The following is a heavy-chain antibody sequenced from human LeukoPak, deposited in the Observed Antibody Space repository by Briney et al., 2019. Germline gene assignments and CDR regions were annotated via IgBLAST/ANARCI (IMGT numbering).Heavy chain of an antibody. CDR2: ISNSGSP. Sequence: SERLSLTCTVSSASVSSYYWSWVRQPPGGGLEWIGYISNSGSPSYNPSFKSRVTFSADTSKNHLSLKLNSVTPADTAVYFCARGGAGPLRDWGQGTLVTVSS. D-gene: IGHD3-16*01. CDR1: SASVSSYY. CDR3: ARGGAGPLRD. V-gene: IGHV4-59*02. J-gene: IGHJ4*02.